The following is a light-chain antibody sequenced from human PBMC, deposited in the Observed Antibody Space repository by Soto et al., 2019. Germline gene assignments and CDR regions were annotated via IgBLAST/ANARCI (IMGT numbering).Light chain of an antibody. CDR1: QAISDS. V-gene: IGKV1-9*01. CDR2: AAS. J-gene: IGKJ2*01. Sequence: IQLTQSPSSLSASVGDRVTITCRASQAISDSLVWYQQNPGQAPKLLIYAASTLQSGVPSRFSGSGSGTDFTLTISSLHPADFATYYCQQFKSYPYTFGQGTKPEI. CDR3: QQFKSYPYT.